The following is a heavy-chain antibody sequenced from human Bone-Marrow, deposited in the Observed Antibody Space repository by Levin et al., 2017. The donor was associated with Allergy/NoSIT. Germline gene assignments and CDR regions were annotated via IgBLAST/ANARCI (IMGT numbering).Heavy chain of an antibody. V-gene: IGHV3-72*01. J-gene: IGHJ3*01. CDR2: SRNKANNYIT. CDR1: EFTFSHHY. CDR3: GREAAASVFDL. Sequence: GGSLRLSCAASEFTFSHHYMDWVRQAPGKGLEWVGRSRNKANNYITEYAASVKGRFTISRDDSKNSAYLEMNSLKSDATVVYFCGREAAASVFDLWGQGTMVTVSP. D-gene: IGHD5/OR15-5a*01.